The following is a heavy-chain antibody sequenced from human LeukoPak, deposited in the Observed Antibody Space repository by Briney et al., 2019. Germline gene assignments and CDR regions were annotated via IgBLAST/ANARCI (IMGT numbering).Heavy chain of an antibody. CDR3: TTIGLSGYYDRSGYYYFDY. Sequence: GSLRLSCAASGFTFSNAWMSWVRQAPGKGLEGIGRIKRKSDGGTTDYAAPVNGRFTISRDDSKNTLYLQMNSLKTEDTAVYYCTTIGLSGYYDRSGYYYFDYWGQGTLVTVSS. CDR2: IKRKSDGGTT. D-gene: IGHD3-22*01. CDR1: GFTFSNAW. J-gene: IGHJ4*02. V-gene: IGHV3-15*01.